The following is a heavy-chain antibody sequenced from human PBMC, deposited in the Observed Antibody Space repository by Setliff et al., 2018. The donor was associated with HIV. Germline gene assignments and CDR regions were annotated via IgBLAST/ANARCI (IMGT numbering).Heavy chain of an antibody. D-gene: IGHD5-12*01. CDR2: ISWNSDSI. CDR1: GFNFKDFS. J-gene: IGHJ4*02. V-gene: IGHV3-9*01. Sequence: GGSLRLSCAASGFNFKDFSMHWVRQAPGKGLEWVSGISWNSDSIAYADSVRGRFTISRDNAKNSLYLQMNSLRAEDTALYYCARDSGVATIRKSALDYWGQGTLVTVSS. CDR3: ARDSGVATIRKSALDY.